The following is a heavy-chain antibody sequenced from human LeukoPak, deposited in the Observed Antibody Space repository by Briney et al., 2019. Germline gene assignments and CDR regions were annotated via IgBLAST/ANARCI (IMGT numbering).Heavy chain of an antibody. CDR1: EFTFGDYA. D-gene: IGHD6-13*01. J-gene: IGHJ4*02. V-gene: IGHV3-49*04. CDR2: IRSKAYGGTT. CDR3: AREGIAAAGLDY. Sequence: GGSLRLSCTASEFTFGDYAVSWVRQAPGKGLEWVGFIRSKAYGGTTEYAASVKGRFTISRDDSKSIAYLQMNSLKTEDTAVYYCAREGIAAAGLDYWGQGTLVTVSS.